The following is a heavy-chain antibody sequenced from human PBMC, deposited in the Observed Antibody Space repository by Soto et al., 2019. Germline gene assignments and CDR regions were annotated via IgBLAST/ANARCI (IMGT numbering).Heavy chain of an antibody. CDR3: ARTDSSSWSNYYYYGMDV. CDR2: ISSSGSTI. CDR1: GFTFSSYE. Sequence: GGSLRLSCAASGFTFSSYEMNWVRQAPGKGLEWVSYISSSGSTIYYADSVKGRFTISRDNAKNSLYLQMNSLRAEDTAVYYCARTDSSSWSNYYYYGMDVWGQGTMVTVSS. D-gene: IGHD6-13*01. J-gene: IGHJ6*02. V-gene: IGHV3-48*03.